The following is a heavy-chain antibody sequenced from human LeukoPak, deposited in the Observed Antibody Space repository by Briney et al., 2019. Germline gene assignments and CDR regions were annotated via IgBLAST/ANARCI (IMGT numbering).Heavy chain of an antibody. D-gene: IGHD5-12*01. CDR1: GFTFSDYY. CDR2: ISGSGSII. J-gene: IGHJ4*02. CDR3: ARVGYSGWNLEY. Sequence: GGSLRLSCAASGFTFSDYYMSWIRQAPGKGLEWVSYISGSGSIIYYADSVKGRFTISRDDAKNSLYVQMNSLRDEDTAVYYCARVGYSGWNLEYWGQGTLVTVSS. V-gene: IGHV3-11*04.